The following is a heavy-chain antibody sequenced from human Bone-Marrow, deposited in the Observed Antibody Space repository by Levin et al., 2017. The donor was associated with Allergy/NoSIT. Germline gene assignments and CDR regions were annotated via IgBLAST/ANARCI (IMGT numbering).Heavy chain of an antibody. V-gene: IGHV3-48*01. CDR1: GFTFSSFG. J-gene: IGHJ4*02. CDR3: AREGLYGSGNYLAY. D-gene: IGHD3-10*01. Sequence: TGGSLRLSCAASGFTFSSFGMNWVRQAPGKGLEWVSYISSSSHTTYYADSVKGRFTISRDNAENSLYLQMNSLRAEDTAVYYCAREGLYGSGNYLAYWGQGTLVTVSS. CDR2: ISSSSHTT.